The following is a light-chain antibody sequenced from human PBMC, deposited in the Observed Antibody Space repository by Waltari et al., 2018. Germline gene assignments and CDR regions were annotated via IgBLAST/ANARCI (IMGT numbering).Light chain of an antibody. J-gene: IGKJ5*01. CDR1: QSISSW. CDR2: KAS. Sequence: DIHMTQSPYTLSASVGDRVTITCRASQSISSWLAWYQQKPGKAPKLLLYKASSLESGVPARFSGSGYWTEFTLTISSLQPDDFATYYCQQYNSYLITFGQGTRLEIK. V-gene: IGKV1-5*03. CDR3: QQYNSYLIT.